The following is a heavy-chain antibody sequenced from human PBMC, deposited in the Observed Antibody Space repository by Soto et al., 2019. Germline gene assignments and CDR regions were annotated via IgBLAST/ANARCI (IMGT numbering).Heavy chain of an antibody. D-gene: IGHD6-19*01. CDR2: ISAYNGNT. V-gene: IGHV1-18*04. CDR3: ARDFQQWLVLPFYGMDV. CDR1: GYTFTSYY. Sequence: ASVKVSCKASGYTFTSYYMHWVRQAPGQGLEWMGWISAYNGNTNYAQKLQGRVTMTTDTSTSTAYMELRSLRSDDTAVYYCARDFQQWLVLPFYGMDVWGQGTTVTVSS. J-gene: IGHJ6*02.